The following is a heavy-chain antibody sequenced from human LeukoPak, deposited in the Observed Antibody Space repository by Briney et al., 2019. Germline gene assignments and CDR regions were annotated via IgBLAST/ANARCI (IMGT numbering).Heavy chain of an antibody. Sequence: ASVKVSCKASGYTFTSYYMHWVRQAPGQGREGMGIINPSGGSTSYAQKFQGRVTMTRDTSTSTVYMELSSLRSEDTAVYYCARGKGVMITFGGVMGYWGQGTLVTVSS. CDR3: ARGKGVMITFGGVMGY. J-gene: IGHJ4*02. CDR2: INPSGGST. V-gene: IGHV1-46*01. CDR1: GYTFTSYY. D-gene: IGHD3-16*01.